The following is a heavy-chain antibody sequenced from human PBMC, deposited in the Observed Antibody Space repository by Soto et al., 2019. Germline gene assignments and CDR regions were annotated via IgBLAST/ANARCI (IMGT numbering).Heavy chain of an antibody. CDR3: ARQGFGPLHGLVDV. CDR1: GGSISSYY. V-gene: IGHV4-59*08. CDR2: VHHSWGS. J-gene: IGHJ6*02. Sequence: QVQLQESGPGLVKPSETLSLSCTVSGGSISSYYWSWFRQSPGKRMEWIGYVHHSWGSSYNPSLQSRVARSLDTSKSQFSRKVTSVTATDTAVYYCARQGFGPLHGLVDVWGQGTTVTVSS. D-gene: IGHD3-10*01.